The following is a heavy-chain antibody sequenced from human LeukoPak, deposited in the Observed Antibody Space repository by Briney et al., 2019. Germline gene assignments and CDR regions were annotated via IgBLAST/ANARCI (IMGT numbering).Heavy chain of an antibody. CDR1: GGSFSGYY. D-gene: IGHD6-6*01. J-gene: IGHJ5*02. CDR2: INHSGST. Sequence: SETLSLTCVVYGGSFSGYYWSWIRQPPGKGLEWIGEINHSGSTNYNPSLKSRVTISVDTSKNQFSLKLSSVTAADTAVYYCARGRTYRSSSWFDPWGQGTLVTVSS. CDR3: ARGRTYRSSSWFDP. V-gene: IGHV4-34*01.